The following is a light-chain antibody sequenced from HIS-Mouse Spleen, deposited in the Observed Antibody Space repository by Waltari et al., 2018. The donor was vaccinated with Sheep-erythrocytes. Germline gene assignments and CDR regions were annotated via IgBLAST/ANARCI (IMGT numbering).Light chain of an antibody. V-gene: IGLV2-14*03. CDR2: DVS. CDR1: SSDVGGYNY. CDR3: SSYTSSSTLYV. J-gene: IGLJ1*01. Sequence: QSALTQPASASGPPGQSTTISRTGTSSDVGGYNYVSWYQQHPGKAPKLMIYDVSNRPSGVSNRFSGSKSGNTASLTISGLQAEDEADYYCSSYTSSSTLYVFGTGTKVTVL.